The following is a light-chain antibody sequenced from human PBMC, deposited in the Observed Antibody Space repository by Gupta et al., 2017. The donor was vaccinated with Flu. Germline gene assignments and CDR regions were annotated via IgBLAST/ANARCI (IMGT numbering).Light chain of an antibody. CDR1: ESRGHSNGNKY. CDR3: RQCERCPFA. CDR2: KGS. V-gene: IGKV2-30*02. Sequence: VTLGQPASNSGGPSESRGHSNGNKYLHWTQQRPGQAPRRLIYKGSNRDSGVPDRLSCSGSGTGCTLIISRMEADDVGVYYCRQCERCPFAFGQGTKVDI. J-gene: IGKJ2*01.